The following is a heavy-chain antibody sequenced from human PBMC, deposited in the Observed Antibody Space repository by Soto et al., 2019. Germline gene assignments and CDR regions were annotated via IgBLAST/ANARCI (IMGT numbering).Heavy chain of an antibody. CDR2: IYYSGST. D-gene: IGHD4-17*01. Sequence: SEILSLTCTVSGGSISSSSYYWGWIRQPPGKGLEWIGSIYYSGSTYYNPSLKSRVTISVDTSKNQFSLKLSSVTAADTAVYYCARLPIGMTTVSYFDYWGQGTLVTVSS. CDR3: ARLPIGMTTVSYFDY. V-gene: IGHV4-39*01. CDR1: GGSISSSSYY. J-gene: IGHJ4*02.